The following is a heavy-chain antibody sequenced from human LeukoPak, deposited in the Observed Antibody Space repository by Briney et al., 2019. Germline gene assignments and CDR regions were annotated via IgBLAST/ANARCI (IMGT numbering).Heavy chain of an antibody. CDR2: IYYSGST. CDR1: GGSINSSSYY. J-gene: IGHJ4*02. V-gene: IGHV4-39*01. D-gene: IGHD3-10*01. Sequence: PSETLSLTCTVSGGSINSSSYYWGWLRQPPGKGLKWIGSIYYSGSTYNNPSLQSRVTLSVDTSKNQFSLKLNSVTAADTGLYYCATHGGDASGSSNFDHWGQGTLVTVSS. CDR3: ATHGGDASGSSNFDH.